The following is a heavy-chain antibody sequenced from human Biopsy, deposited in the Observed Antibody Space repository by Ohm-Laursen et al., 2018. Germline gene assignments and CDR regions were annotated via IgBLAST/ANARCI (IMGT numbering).Heavy chain of an antibody. V-gene: IGHV1-69*06. CDR1: GGTFSNYC. Sequence: SVKVSCKAPGGTFSNYCVNWVRQAPGQGLEWLGGNIPILGTGNYAQKFQDRVTVAADTSTSTATMELRSLRSDDTAVYYCATKLTGYFHHWGQGTLVTVSS. CDR3: ATKLTGYFHH. D-gene: IGHD3-9*01. CDR2: NIPILGTG. J-gene: IGHJ1*01.